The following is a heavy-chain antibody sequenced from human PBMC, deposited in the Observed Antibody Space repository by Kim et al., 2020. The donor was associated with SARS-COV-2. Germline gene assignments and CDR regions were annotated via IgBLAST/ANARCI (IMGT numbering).Heavy chain of an antibody. V-gene: IGHV4-39*01. D-gene: IGHD4-17*01. CDR2: IHYSGGT. CDR3: ARHQNDYGDYPFDP. CDR1: GGSISSGLFQ. J-gene: IGHJ5*02. Sequence: SETLSLTCSVSGGSISSGLFQWAWIRQPPGKGLQWIGSIHYSGGTYYYPCLKGRVTISIDTSRNEFSLKVRSVTAADTAVYFCARHQNDYGDYPFDPWGQGTLVTVSS.